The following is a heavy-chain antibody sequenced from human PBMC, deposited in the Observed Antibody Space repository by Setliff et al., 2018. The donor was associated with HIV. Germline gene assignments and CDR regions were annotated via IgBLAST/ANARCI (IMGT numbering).Heavy chain of an antibody. Sequence: HPGGSLRLSCAAFGFTFSSYGMHWVRQAPGKGLEWVAIIWYDGSNKYYADSVKGRFTISRDNSKNTLYLQMNSLRAEDTAVYYCAKDLSYYDSSGPIDYWGQGTLVTVS. D-gene: IGHD3-22*01. CDR2: IWYDGSNK. J-gene: IGHJ4*02. CDR3: AKDLSYYDSSGPIDY. CDR1: GFTFSSYG. V-gene: IGHV3-33*06.